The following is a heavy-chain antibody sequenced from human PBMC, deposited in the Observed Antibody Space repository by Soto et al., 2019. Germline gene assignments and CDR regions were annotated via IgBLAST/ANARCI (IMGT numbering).Heavy chain of an antibody. D-gene: IGHD3-16*01. V-gene: IGHV1-8*01. CDR1: GYTFTSYD. J-gene: IGHJ5*02. Sequence: QVQLVQSGAEVKKPGASVKVSCKASGYTFTSYDINWVRLATGQGLEGMGWMNPNSGNTAYAQKFKGRVTMTRNTSISTAYMELSSLRSEDPAVYSCARLQQDYAVAWGQGPRVTVSS. CDR3: ARLQQDYAVA. CDR2: MNPNSGNT.